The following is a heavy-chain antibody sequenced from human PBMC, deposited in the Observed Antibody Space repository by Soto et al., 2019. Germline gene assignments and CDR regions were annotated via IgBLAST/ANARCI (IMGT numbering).Heavy chain of an antibody. CDR2: SDGVDRRT. CDR3: GRFLMGSTILEY. Sequence: ASVKVSCKTFRYTFNIYAMHWVSQAPGQGPEWMGWSDGVDRRTKYSRKFEGRVSITGETCASTAYMELAGLTSEDTAVYYCGRFLMGSTILEYWGQGALVTVSS. J-gene: IGHJ4*02. D-gene: IGHD1-1*01. V-gene: IGHV1-3*01. CDR1: RYTFNIYA.